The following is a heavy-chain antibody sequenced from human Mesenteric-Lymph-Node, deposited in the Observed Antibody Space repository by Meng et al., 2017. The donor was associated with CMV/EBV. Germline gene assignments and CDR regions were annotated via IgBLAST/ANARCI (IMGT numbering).Heavy chain of an antibody. J-gene: IGHJ4*02. V-gene: IGHV4-34*01. CDR1: GGSFSGYY. Sequence: QVQLHQRGAGLLQPSETLSVTVAVYGGSFSGYYWNWIRQSPEKGLEWIGEINHSGRTTYNPSFTSRIIISVDTSTNQISLNMSSVTAADTAVYYCARGSSYDILTGYFDYWGQGALVTVSS. CDR2: INHSGRT. CDR3: ARGSSYDILTGYFDY. D-gene: IGHD3-9*01.